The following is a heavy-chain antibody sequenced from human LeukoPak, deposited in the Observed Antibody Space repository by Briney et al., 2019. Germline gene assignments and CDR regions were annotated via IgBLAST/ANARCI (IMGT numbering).Heavy chain of an antibody. CDR3: ARDFRGTTVAYY. V-gene: IGHV3-7*01. CDR1: GFTFSSCW. CDR2: IKQDGSEK. D-gene: IGHD4-23*01. Sequence: PGGSLRLSCAASGFTFSSCWMSWVRQAPGKGLEWVANIKQDGSEKYYVDSVNGRFTISRDNAKNSLYLQMNSLRAEDTAVYYCARDFRGTTVAYYWGQGTLVTVSS. J-gene: IGHJ4*02.